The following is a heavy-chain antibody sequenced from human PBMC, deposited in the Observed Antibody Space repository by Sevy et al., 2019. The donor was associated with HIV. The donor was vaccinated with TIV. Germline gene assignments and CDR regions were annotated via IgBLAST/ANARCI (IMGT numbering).Heavy chain of an antibody. D-gene: IGHD1-20*01. J-gene: IGHJ4*02. CDR1: GFTSFNYP. Sequence: GGSLRLSCPAPGFTSFNYPMTWFPQAPGKGLNWAPRFYLIGDAKFYADSVKGRFIISRDSSKNTLFLQMNSLRAEDTAVYYCAKDFCRTDNCADLFDYWGQGTLVTVSS. CDR3: AKDFCRTDNCADLFDY. V-gene: IGHV3-23*01. CDR2: FYLIGDAK.